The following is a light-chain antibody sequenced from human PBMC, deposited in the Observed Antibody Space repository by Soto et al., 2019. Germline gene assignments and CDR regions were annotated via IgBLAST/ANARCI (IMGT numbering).Light chain of an antibody. Sequence: DIQLTQSPSSVSASVGDSVTISCRASDEIYTSLAWYHQKPGRAPKLPIYGASNLHTGVSARFRGSGSGSDFSLTISSLQPDDIGIYYCQYYTLYSGPFGQGTKVDIK. CDR3: QYYTLYSGP. CDR2: GAS. J-gene: IGKJ1*01. V-gene: IGKV1-5*01. CDR1: DEIYTS.